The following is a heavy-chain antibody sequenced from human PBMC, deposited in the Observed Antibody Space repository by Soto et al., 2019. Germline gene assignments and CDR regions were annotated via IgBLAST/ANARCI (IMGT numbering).Heavy chain of an antibody. CDR1: GYTFISYY. V-gene: IGHV1-46*03. J-gene: IGHJ5*02. D-gene: IGHD2-8*02. CDR3: ARSWWGTDRLMAYNWLGP. CDR2: INPSGGTT. Sequence: QVQLVQSGAEVKKPGASVKVSCKASGYTFISYYTHWVRQAPGQGLEWMGMINPSGGTTNYAQKYQGRVTLTRDTSTSTVYMALSSLRSEDTAVYYCARSWWGTDRLMAYNWLGPWGQGTLVTVSS.